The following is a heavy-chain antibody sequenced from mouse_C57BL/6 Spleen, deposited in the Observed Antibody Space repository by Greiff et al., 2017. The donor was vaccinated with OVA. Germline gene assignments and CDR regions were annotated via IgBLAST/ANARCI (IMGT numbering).Heavy chain of an antibody. CDR3: AKPYGNYAHWYFDV. CDR2: IWGDGST. V-gene: IGHV2-3*01. Sequence: VMLVESGPGLVAPSQCLSITCTVSGFSLTSYGVSWVRQPPGKGLEWLGVIWGDGSTNYHSALISRLSISKDNSKSQVFLKLNSLHTDATATYSVAKPYGNYAHWYFDVWGTGTTVTVSS. J-gene: IGHJ1*03. CDR1: GFSLTSYG. D-gene: IGHD2-1*01.